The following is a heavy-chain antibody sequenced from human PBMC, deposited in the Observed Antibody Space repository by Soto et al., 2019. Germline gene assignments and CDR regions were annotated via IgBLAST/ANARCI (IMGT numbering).Heavy chain of an antibody. CDR1: GGTFSSYA. V-gene: IGHV1-69*06. CDR3: ASGNDYYYGMDV. D-gene: IGHD4-4*01. CDR2: IIPIFGTA. J-gene: IGHJ6*02. Sequence: SVKVSCKASGGTFSSYAISWVRQAPGQGLEWMGGIIPIFGTANYAQKFQGRVTITADKSTSTAYMELSSLRSEDTAVYYCASGNDYYYGMDVWGQGTTVTVSS.